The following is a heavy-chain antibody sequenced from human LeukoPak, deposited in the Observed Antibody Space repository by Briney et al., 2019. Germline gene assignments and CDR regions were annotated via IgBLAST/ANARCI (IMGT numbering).Heavy chain of an antibody. CDR1: GFTFSNYW. CDR3: ATYSSLNRREFQF. Sequence: PGGSQRLSCEGSGFTFSNYWMGWVRQAPGKGLQWVANIKTDGSEKYYVDSVKGRFTISRDNAKNSLYLQMNSLRAEDTAVYYCATYSSLNRREFQFWGQGTLLTVSS. V-gene: IGHV3-7*01. CDR2: IKTDGSEK. D-gene: IGHD3-22*01. J-gene: IGHJ1*01.